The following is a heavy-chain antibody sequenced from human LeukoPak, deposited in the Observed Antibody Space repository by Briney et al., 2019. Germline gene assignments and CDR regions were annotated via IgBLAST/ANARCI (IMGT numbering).Heavy chain of an antibody. Sequence: SETLSLTCTVSGVSISSGGYYWSWIRQHPGKGLEWIGYIYYSGSAYYNPSLTSRVTISVDTSKNQFSLKLSSVTAADTAVYFCAREGTTGGYSYYGMDVWGQGTTVTVSS. J-gene: IGHJ6*02. CDR1: GVSISSGGYY. D-gene: IGHD1-1*01. CDR2: IYYSGSA. V-gene: IGHV4-31*03. CDR3: AREGTTGGYSYYGMDV.